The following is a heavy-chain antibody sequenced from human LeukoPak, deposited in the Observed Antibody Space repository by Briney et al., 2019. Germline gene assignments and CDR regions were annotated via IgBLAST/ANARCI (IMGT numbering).Heavy chain of an antibody. CDR1: GFTFSSYA. CDR2: ISYDGSNK. Sequence: PGRSLRLSCAASGFTFSSYAMHWVRQAPGKGLEWVAVISYDGSNKYYADSVKGRFTISRDNAKNSLYLQMNSLRAEDTAVYYCARGYSSGQSRWGQGTMVTVS. CDR3: ARGYSSGQSR. D-gene: IGHD6-19*01. V-gene: IGHV3-30*04. J-gene: IGHJ3*01.